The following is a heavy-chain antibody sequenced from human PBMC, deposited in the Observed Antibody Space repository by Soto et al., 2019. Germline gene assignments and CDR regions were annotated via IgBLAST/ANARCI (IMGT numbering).Heavy chain of an antibody. D-gene: IGHD4-4*01. CDR3: PRRTATVTADYGMDV. CDR1: GYSFTGYY. Sequence: QVRLVQSGAEVKKPGASVKVSCKASGYSFTGYYMHWVRQAPGQGLEWMGWINPNSGGTNYAQKFQGWVTMTRDTSISTAYMELSRLRSDDTAVYYCPRRTATVTADYGMDVWGQGTTVTVSS. CDR2: INPNSGGT. V-gene: IGHV1-2*04. J-gene: IGHJ6*02.